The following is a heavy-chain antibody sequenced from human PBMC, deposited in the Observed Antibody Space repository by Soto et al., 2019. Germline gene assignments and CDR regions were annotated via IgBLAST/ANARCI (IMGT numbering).Heavy chain of an antibody. CDR2: IYYSGST. V-gene: IGHV4-30-4*01. CDR3: ARDYIQLERTDAFDI. CDR1: GGSISIGDYY. J-gene: IGHJ3*02. D-gene: IGHD1-1*01. Sequence: SETLSLTCTVSGGSISIGDYYWSWIRQPPGKGLEWIGYIYYSGSTYYNPSLKSRVTISVDTSKNQFSLKLSSVTAADTAVYYCARDYIQLERTDAFDIWGQGTLVTVS.